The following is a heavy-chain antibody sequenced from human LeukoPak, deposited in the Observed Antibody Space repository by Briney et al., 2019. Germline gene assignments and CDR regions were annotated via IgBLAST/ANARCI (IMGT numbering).Heavy chain of an antibody. CDR1: GFTFISYI. Sequence: GGSLRLSCAASGFTFISYIMNWVRQAPGEGREWVSSISSSSSYIYYADSVKGRFTISRDNAKNSLYLQMNSLRAEDTAVYYCARDREWFGEPSFDYWGQGTLVTVSS. CDR2: ISSSSSYI. V-gene: IGHV3-21*01. J-gene: IGHJ4*02. D-gene: IGHD3-10*01. CDR3: ARDREWFGEPSFDY.